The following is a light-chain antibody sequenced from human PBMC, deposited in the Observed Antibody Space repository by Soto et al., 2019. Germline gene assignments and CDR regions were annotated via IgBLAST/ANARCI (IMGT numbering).Light chain of an antibody. Sequence: EIVMTQSPATLSVSPGERATLSCRASQSVNTNLVWYQQKPGQAPRLLIYGASTRATGIPARFSGSGSGTEFTLTISSLQSEDFAVYYCQQYNNWPSLTFGGGTKVEIK. CDR3: QQYNNWPSLT. V-gene: IGKV3-15*01. CDR1: QSVNTN. CDR2: GAS. J-gene: IGKJ4*01.